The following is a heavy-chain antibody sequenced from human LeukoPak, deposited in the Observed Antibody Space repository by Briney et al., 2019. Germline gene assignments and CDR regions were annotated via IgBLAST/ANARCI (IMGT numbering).Heavy chain of an antibody. J-gene: IGHJ3*02. CDR1: GFIFSDYY. D-gene: IGHD3-10*01. Sequence: GGSLRLSCAASGFIFSDYYMTWIRQAPGKGLEWISYITTNGASTYYAASVKGRFTISRDNAQNSLFLQMNSLRAEDTAIYYCARVGPSGDAFDIWGQGTMVTVSS. CDR2: ITTNGAST. CDR3: ARVGPSGDAFDI. V-gene: IGHV3-11*01.